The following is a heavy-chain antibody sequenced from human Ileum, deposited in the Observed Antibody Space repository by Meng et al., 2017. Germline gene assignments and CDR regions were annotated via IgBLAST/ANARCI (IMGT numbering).Heavy chain of an antibody. CDR1: GYTFTTYG. CDR3: AREGAYNGGDY. D-gene: IGHD1-1*01. CDR2: MNTDKGNT. Sequence: QIQLGQSGAGVKKPGASVKLSCKASGYTFTTYGISWVRQAPGQGLEWMGWMNTDKGNTNYAQKFQGRVPMTRDTSTSTAYMELRSLRSDDTAVYYCAREGAYNGGDYWGQGTLVTVSS. J-gene: IGHJ4*02. V-gene: IGHV1-18*01.